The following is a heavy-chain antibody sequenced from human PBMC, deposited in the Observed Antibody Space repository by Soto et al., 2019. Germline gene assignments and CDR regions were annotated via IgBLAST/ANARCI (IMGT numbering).Heavy chain of an antibody. V-gene: IGHV5-51*01. Sequence: PGESLKISCKGAGYSFTTYWIGWVRQMPGKGLEWMGIIFPGDSDTRYSPSFQGQVTISADKSINTAYLQWNSLRASDTAMYYCARNPTFDFWGQGTQVAVSS. CDR1: GYSFTTYW. CDR3: ARNPTFDF. CDR2: IFPGDSDT. D-gene: IGHD3-10*01. J-gene: IGHJ4*02.